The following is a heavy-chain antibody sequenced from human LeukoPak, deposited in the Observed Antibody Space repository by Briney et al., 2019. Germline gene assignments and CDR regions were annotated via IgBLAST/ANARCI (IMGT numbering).Heavy chain of an antibody. V-gene: IGHV3-74*03. Sequence: GGSLTLSCAASGFFFSNYGMHWVRQAPGKGLVWVSRVNSDGRFTKYADSVKGRFTISRDNAKNTLYLRMNSLRAEDTAMYYCVRSDWFDNWGQGTLVTVSS. CDR1: GFFFSNYG. CDR3: VRSDWFDN. J-gene: IGHJ5*02. CDR2: VNSDGRFT.